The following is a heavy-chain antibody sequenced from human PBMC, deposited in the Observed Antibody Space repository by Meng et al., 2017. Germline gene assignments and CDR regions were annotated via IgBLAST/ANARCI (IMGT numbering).Heavy chain of an antibody. J-gene: IGHJ4*02. CDR3: ARVPGGIGAADY. D-gene: IGHD3-10*01. CDR2: INHSGST. CDR1: GGYFSGYY. V-gene: IGHV4-34*01. Sequence: QVQLQQGGDGLLKPSGTLSLTCAVYGGYFSGYYWSWIRQPPGKGLEWIGEINHSGSTNYNPSLKSRVTISVDTSKNQFSLKLSSVTAADTAVYYCARVPGGIGAADYWGQGTLVTVSS.